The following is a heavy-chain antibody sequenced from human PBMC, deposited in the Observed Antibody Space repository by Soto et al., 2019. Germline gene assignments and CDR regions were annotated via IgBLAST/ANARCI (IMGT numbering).Heavy chain of an antibody. V-gene: IGHV1-18*04. CDR1: GYTFTSYG. J-gene: IGHJ4*02. D-gene: IGHD4-17*01. CDR2: ISAYNGNT. Sequence: GASVKVSCKASGYTFTSYGISWVRQAPGQGLEWMGWISAYNGNTNYAQKLQGRVTMTTDTSTSTAYMELRSLRSDDTAVYYCARMLETTTVTTPGDYWGQGTLVTVSS. CDR3: ARMLETTTVTTPGDY.